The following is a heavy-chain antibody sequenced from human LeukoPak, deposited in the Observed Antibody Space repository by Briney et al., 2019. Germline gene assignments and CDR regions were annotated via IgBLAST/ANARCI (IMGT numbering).Heavy chain of an antibody. CDR2: ISSSSTYI. Sequence: GGPLRLSCAASGFTFNSYRMIWVRQAPGKGLEWVSYISSSSTYIYYADAMKGRFPISRDNANNSLYLQMNSLRAEDTAMYFCARMSYYWSYEGHYDYMDVWGKGTTVTVSS. CDR3: ARMSYYWSYEGHYDYMDV. J-gene: IGHJ6*03. CDR1: GFTFNSYR. V-gene: IGHV3-21*03. D-gene: IGHD1-7*01.